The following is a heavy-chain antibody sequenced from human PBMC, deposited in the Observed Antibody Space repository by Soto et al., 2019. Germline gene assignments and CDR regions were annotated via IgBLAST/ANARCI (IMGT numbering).Heavy chain of an antibody. D-gene: IGHD1-1*01. CDR2: ISAHNGNT. CDR3: ARGRYGDY. V-gene: IGHV1-18*01. J-gene: IGHJ4*02. Sequence: QIHLVQSGAEVKKPGASVKVSCKGSGYGFTTYGITWVRQAPGQGLEWMAWISAHNGNTNYAQKLQGRVTVTRDTSTSTAYMELRRLRSDDTAVYYCARGRYGDYWGQGALVTVYS. CDR1: GYGFTTYG.